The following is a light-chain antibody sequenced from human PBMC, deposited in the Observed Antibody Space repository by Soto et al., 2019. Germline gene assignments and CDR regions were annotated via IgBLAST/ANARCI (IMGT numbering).Light chain of an antibody. J-gene: IGKJ5*01. Sequence: DIQMTQSPSSLSASVGDRVTITCRASQSISSYLNWYQQKPGKAPKLLIYAASSLQSGVPSRFRGSGSGTDFTFTISRLQPEDIATYYCQQYEILPTFGQGTRLEIK. CDR3: QQYEILPT. CDR2: AAS. V-gene: IGKV1-33*01. CDR1: QSISSY.